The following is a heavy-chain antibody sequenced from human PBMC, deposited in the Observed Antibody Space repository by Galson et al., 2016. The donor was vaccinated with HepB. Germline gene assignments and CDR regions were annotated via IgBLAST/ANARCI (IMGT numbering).Heavy chain of an antibody. CDR3: TRTISATAGID. V-gene: IGHV3-7*04. CDR2: IKQDGSEK. J-gene: IGHJ4*02. D-gene: IGHD6-13*01. Sequence: SLRLSCAASGFTSSSYWMSWVRQAPGKGLEWLANIKQDGSEKYYVDSVRGRFTISRDNAMNSLYLHMSSLRAEDTALYYCTRTISATAGIDWGQGTLVTVSS. CDR1: GFTSSSYW.